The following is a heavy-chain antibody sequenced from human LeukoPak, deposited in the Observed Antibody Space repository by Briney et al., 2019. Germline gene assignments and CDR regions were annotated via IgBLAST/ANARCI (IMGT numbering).Heavy chain of an antibody. CDR1: GYSISSGYY. CDR2: IYHSGST. CDR3: ARGGYYYGSGSYAGHYMDV. V-gene: IGHV4-38-2*02. Sequence: SETLSLTCTVSGYSISSGYYWGWIRQPPGKGLEWIGSIYHSGSTYYSPSLKSRVTISVDTSKNQFSRKLSSVTAADTAVYYCARGGYYYGSGSYAGHYMDVWGKGTTVTVSS. J-gene: IGHJ6*03. D-gene: IGHD3-10*01.